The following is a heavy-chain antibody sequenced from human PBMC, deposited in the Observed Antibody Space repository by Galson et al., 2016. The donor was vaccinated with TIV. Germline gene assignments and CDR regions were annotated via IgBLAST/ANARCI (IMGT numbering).Heavy chain of an antibody. V-gene: IGHV1-69*05. J-gene: IGHJ4*02. CDR1: GGTFSSYA. Sequence: SVKVSCKASGGTFSSYAFSWVRQAPGQGLEWMGRIIGMFGTTNYAQKFQCRITITTDELTSTAYMELSSLRSEDTAIYYCARARGYSGYSSRGYYPGYWGQGTLVTVSS. CDR3: ARARGYSGYSSRGYYPGY. D-gene: IGHD5-12*01. CDR2: IIGMFGTT.